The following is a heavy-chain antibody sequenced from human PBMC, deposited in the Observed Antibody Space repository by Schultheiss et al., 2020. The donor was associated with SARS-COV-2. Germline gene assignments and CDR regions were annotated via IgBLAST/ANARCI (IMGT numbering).Heavy chain of an antibody. CDR3: TTHYYDSSGYLASYYYGMDV. D-gene: IGHD3-22*01. CDR1: GFTFSGSA. V-gene: IGHV3-73*01. Sequence: GGSLRLSCAASGFTFSGSAMHWVRQASGKGLEWVGRIRSKANSYATAYAASVKGRFTISRDDSKNTAYLQMNSLKTEDTAVYYCTTHYYDSSGYLASYYYGMDVWGQGTTVTVSS. CDR2: IRSKANSYAT. J-gene: IGHJ6*02.